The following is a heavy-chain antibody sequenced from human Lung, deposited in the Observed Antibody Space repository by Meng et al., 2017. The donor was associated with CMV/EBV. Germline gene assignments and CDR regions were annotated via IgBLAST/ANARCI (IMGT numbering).Heavy chain of an antibody. CDR2: IIPNSGGA. D-gene: IGHD2-15*01. J-gene: IGHJ3*02. Sequence: ASVXVSXKASGYSFTGYYMHWVRQAPGQGLEWMGWIIPNSGGANYAQKFQGRATMTRDTSISTAYMELSSLRSDDTAIYYCARVYCSGGTCYDAFDIWGQGXMVTVSS. V-gene: IGHV1-2*02. CDR3: ARVYCSGGTCYDAFDI. CDR1: GYSFTGYY.